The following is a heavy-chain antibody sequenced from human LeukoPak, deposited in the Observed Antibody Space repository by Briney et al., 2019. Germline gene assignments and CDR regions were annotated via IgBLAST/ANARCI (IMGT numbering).Heavy chain of an antibody. V-gene: IGHV3-30-3*01. J-gene: IGHJ4*02. D-gene: IGHD3-22*01. CDR2: ISYDGSNK. CDR3: ASTRWYYYDGSGYPSDY. CDR1: GFTFSDYA. Sequence: GGSLRLSCAASGFTFSDYAMHWVRQAPGKGLEWVAVISYDGSNKYYADSVKGRFTISRDDSKNTLYLQMNSLRTEDTAIYYCASTRWYYYDGSGYPSDYWGQGTLVTVSS.